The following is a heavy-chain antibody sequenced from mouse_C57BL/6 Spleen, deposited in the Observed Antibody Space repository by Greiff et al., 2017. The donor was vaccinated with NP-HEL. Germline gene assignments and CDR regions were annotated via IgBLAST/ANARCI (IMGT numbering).Heavy chain of an antibody. CDR3: AKGQRFFAY. D-gene: IGHD3-3*01. CDR1: GYTFTSYW. CDR2: IYPSSGGT. Sequence: QVQLQQPGAELVRPGASVKMSCKASGYTFTSYWMTWVKQRPVQGLEWIGDIYPSSGGTNYNEKFKNKATLTVDTSSSTAYMQLSSLTYGDCAVYYYAKGQRFFAYWGQGTLVTVSA. J-gene: IGHJ3*01. V-gene: IGHV1-55*01.